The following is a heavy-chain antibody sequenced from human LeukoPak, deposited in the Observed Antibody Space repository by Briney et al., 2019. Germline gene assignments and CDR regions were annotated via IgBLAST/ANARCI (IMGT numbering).Heavy chain of an antibody. J-gene: IGHJ3*02. D-gene: IGHD3-10*01. CDR2: IYYSGST. CDR1: GGSVSSGSYY. Sequence: SETLSLTCTVSGGSVSSGSYYWSWIRQPPGKGLEWIGYIYYSGSTNYNPSLKSRVTISVDTSKNQFSLKLSSVTAADTAVYYCARDTVVPTQGFGEHDAFDIWGQGTMVTVSS. CDR3: ARDTVVPTQGFGEHDAFDI. V-gene: IGHV4-61*01.